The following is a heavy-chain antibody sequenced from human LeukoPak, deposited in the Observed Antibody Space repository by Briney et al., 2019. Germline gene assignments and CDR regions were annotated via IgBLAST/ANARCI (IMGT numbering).Heavy chain of an antibody. CDR3: ATASQPRGCLIH. J-gene: IGHJ1*01. CDR2: ISVNNGGT. D-gene: IGHD6-13*01. Sequence: SVKVSCKASGYTVTPYSLAWVRQAPGQSLEWMGWISVNNGGTNYAQSFQDRVTLTRDTSTNTAYLELRSLRSDDTAIIYCATASQPRGCLIHWGQGTLATVS. CDR1: GYTVTPYS. V-gene: IGHV1-18*01.